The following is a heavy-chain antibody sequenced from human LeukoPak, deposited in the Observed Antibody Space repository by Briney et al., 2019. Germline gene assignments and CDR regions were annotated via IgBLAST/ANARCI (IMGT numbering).Heavy chain of an antibody. CDR3: ARTLTGAFDI. CDR2: IYFSEST. CDR1: GGSISSSSYY. J-gene: IGHJ3*02. V-gene: IGHV4-39*01. D-gene: IGHD1-14*01. Sequence: PSETLSLTCAVAGGSISSSSYYWGWVRHPPGRGPEWIGCIYFSESTYYNPSLESRVTISVDTSKNQFSLKLSSVTAADTAVYYCARTLTGAFDIWGQGTMVTVSS.